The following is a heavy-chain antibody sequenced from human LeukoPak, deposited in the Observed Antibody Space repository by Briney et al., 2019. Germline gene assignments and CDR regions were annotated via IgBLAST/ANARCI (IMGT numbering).Heavy chain of an antibody. V-gene: IGHV4-59*01. J-gene: IGHJ4*02. CDR3: ARVQWLANFDY. CDR1: GGSINSYY. Sequence: SETLSLTCTVSGGSINSYYWNWIRQPPGKGLEWIGYIYYSGTTNYNPSLKSRVTISVDTSNNQFSLNLRSVTAADTAVYYCARVQWLANFDYWGQGTLVTVSS. CDR2: IYYSGTT. D-gene: IGHD6-19*01.